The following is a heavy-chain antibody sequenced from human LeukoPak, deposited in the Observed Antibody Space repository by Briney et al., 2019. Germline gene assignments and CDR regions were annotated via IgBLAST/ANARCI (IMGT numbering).Heavy chain of an antibody. D-gene: IGHD4-17*01. Sequence: GGSLRLSCAASGFTFSNFAMSWVRQAPGKGLEWVSAISTSGGSTYYADSVKGRFTISRDNSKNTLYLQMNSLRAEDTAVYYCAKRRSTVTTVDSWGQGTLVTVSS. CDR1: GFTFSNFA. V-gene: IGHV3-23*01. CDR2: ISTSGGST. CDR3: AKRRSTVTTVDS. J-gene: IGHJ4*02.